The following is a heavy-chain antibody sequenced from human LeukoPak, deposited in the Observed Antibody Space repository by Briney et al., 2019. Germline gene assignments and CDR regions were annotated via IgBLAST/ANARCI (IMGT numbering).Heavy chain of an antibody. J-gene: IGHJ4*02. V-gene: IGHV1-2*02. CDR1: GYTFTNYY. Sequence: ASVKVSCKAYGYTFTNYYIHWVRQAPGQGLEWMGWIKPDSGGTNYAQKFQGRVTMTRDTSISTAYMELSRLRSDDTAVYYCARGVWRVAVTGTGPNTFDYWGQGTLVTVSS. D-gene: IGHD6-19*01. CDR2: IKPDSGGT. CDR3: ARGVWRVAVTGTGPNTFDY.